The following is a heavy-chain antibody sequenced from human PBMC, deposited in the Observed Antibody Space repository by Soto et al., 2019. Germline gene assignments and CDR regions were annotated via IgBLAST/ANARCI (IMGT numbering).Heavy chain of an antibody. V-gene: IGHV3-73*02. Sequence: EVQLVESGGGLVQPGGSLKLSCAASGFTFSGSAMHWVRQASGKGLEWVGRIRTKANSYATAYAASVKGRFTISRDDQKNREYQQMNSLKTEDTAVYYCTRHGDYGDPRLYYDGMDVWGQGTTVTVSS. CDR1: GFTFSGSA. CDR3: TRHGDYGDPRLYYDGMDV. D-gene: IGHD4-17*01. CDR2: IRTKANSYAT. J-gene: IGHJ6*02.